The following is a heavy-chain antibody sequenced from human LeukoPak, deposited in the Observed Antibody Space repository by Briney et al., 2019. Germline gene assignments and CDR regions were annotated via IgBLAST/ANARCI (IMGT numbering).Heavy chain of an antibody. CDR3: ARGYGDYDYYYYMDV. J-gene: IGHJ6*03. CDR1: GFTFDDYG. V-gene: IGHV3-20*04. Sequence: PGGSLRLSCAASGFTFDDYGMSWFRQAPGKGLEWVSGINWNGGSTGYADSVKGRFTISRDNAKNPLYLQMNSLRAEYTALYYCARGYGDYDYYYYMDVWGKGTTVTVSS. D-gene: IGHD4-17*01. CDR2: INWNGGST.